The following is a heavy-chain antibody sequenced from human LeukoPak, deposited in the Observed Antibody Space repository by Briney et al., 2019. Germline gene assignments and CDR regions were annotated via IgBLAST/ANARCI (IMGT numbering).Heavy chain of an antibody. D-gene: IGHD4-17*01. Sequence: SETLSLTCTVSGGSISSYYWSWIRQPPGKGLEWIAYMYKNGSTNYNPSLKSRVTISGDTPKNQFSLKLSSVTAADTAVYYCARVKTTVPTNWFDPWGQGTLVTVSS. CDR1: GGSISSYY. CDR3: ARVKTTVPTNWFDP. CDR2: MYKNGST. J-gene: IGHJ5*02. V-gene: IGHV4-59*01.